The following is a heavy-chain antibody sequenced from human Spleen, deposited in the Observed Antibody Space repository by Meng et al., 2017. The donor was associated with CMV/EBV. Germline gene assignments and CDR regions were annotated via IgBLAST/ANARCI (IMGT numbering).Heavy chain of an antibody. J-gene: IGHJ4*02. D-gene: IGHD6-13*01. CDR3: ARVAAAGPLDY. Sequence: GGSLRLSCAASEFTARRNDMSWVRQAPGKGLEWVSLIYGDGSTRYAESVKGRFTISRDDSKNMLYLQMNSLRGDDTAVYYCARVAAAGPLDYWGQGTLVTVSS. CDR2: IYGDGST. V-gene: IGHV3-53*01. CDR1: EFTARRND.